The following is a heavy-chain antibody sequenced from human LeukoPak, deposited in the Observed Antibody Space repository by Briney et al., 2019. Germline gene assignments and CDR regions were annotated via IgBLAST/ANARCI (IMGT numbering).Heavy chain of an antibody. D-gene: IGHD5-24*01. CDR2: ISYTGST. CDR3: AAQAPIPRQYYFDY. V-gene: IGHV4-59*13. CDR1: GGYISSYY. J-gene: IGHJ4*02. Sequence: SETLSLTCSVSGGYISSYYWTWIRQPPGEGLDWIGYISYTGSTNYNPSLKSRVTISIDTSKNQFSLKLSSVTAADTAVYYCAAQAPIPRQYYFDYGGQGTLVTVSS.